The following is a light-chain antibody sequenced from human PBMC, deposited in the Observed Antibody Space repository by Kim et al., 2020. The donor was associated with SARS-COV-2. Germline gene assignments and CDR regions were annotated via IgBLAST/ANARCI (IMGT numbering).Light chain of an antibody. CDR1: NGYSNYK. CDR3: GADHGSGSNFVWV. J-gene: IGLJ3*02. CDR2: VGTGGIVG. Sequence: TCTLSNGYSNYKVDVYQQRPGKGPRFVMRVGTGGIVGSKGDGIPDRFSVLGSGLNRYLTIKNIQEEDESDYHCGADHGSGSNFVWVFGGGTQLTVL. V-gene: IGLV9-49*01.